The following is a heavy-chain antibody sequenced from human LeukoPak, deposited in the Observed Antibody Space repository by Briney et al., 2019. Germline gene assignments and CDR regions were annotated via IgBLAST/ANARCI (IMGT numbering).Heavy chain of an antibody. D-gene: IGHD3-9*01. J-gene: IGHJ5*02. CDR2: INHSGST. Sequence: PSETLSLTCAVYGGSFSGYYWSLIRQPPGKGLEWIGEINHSGSTNYNPSLKSRVTISVDASNSQFSLKLTSVTAADTAVYYCARDYDVLTAYPPTQLFDPWGQGTLVTVSS. V-gene: IGHV4-34*01. CDR3: ARDYDVLTAYPPTQLFDP. CDR1: GGSFSGYY.